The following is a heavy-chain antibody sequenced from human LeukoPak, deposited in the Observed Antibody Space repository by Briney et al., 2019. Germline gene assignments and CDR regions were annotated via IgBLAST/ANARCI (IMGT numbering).Heavy chain of an antibody. V-gene: IGHV3-9*01. CDR1: EFTFDDYA. CDR2: ISWNSGSI. J-gene: IGHJ6*02. CDR3: AKDADYYGMDV. Sequence: GGSLRLSCAASEFTFDDYAMHWVRQAPGKGLEWVSGISWNSGSIGYADSVKGRFTISRDNAKNSLYLQMNSLGAEDTALYYCAKDADYYGMDVWGQGTTVTVSS.